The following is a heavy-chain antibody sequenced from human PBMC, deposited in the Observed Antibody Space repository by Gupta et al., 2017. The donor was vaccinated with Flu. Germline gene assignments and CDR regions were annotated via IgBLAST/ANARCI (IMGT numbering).Heavy chain of an antibody. D-gene: IGHD3-10*01. J-gene: IGHJ6*02. Sequence: QVQLQESGPGLVKPSQTLSLTCTVSGGSISSGSYYWSWIRQPAGKGLEWIGRIYTSGSTNYNPSLKSRVTISVDTSKNQFSLKLSSVTAADTAVYYCAFSYGSGRYRYYYYGMDVRGQGTTVTVSS. CDR1: GGSISSGSYY. CDR3: AFSYGSGRYRYYYYGMDV. CDR2: IYTSGST. V-gene: IGHV4-61*02.